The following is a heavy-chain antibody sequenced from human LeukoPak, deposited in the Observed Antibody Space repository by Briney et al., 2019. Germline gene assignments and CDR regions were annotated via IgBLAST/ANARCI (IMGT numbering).Heavy chain of an antibody. D-gene: IGHD1-26*01. CDR2: INSDGSST. Sequence: GGSLRLSCAASGFTFSSYWMHWVRQAPGKGLVWVSRINSDGSSTTYADSVKGRFTISRDIAKNTLYLQMKGLRAEDTAVYYCARVRSGSSAGNYGMDVWGQGTTVTVSS. V-gene: IGHV3-74*01. J-gene: IGHJ6*02. CDR3: ARVRSGSSAGNYGMDV. CDR1: GFTFSSYW.